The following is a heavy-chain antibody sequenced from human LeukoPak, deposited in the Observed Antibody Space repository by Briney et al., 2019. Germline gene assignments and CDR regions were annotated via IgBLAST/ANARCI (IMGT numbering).Heavy chain of an antibody. CDR2: IYTSGST. V-gene: IGHV4-4*09. J-gene: IGHJ5*02. CDR3: ARSGRDGYIFWFDP. D-gene: IGHD5-24*01. CDR1: GGSISSYY. Sequence: SETLSLTCTVSGGSISSYYWSWIRQPPGRGLEWIGYIYTSGSTNYNPSLKSRVTISVDTSKNQFSLKLSSVTAADTAVYYCARSGRDGYIFWFDPWGQGTLVTVSS.